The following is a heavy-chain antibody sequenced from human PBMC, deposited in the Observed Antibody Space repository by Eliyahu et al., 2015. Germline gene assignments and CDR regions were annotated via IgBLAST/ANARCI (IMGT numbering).Heavy chain of an antibody. CDR2: IYYRGNT. D-gene: IGHD3-10*01. CDR3: ARNYGSGPTYWYFDL. CDR1: XGSISSTTPY. V-gene: IGHV4-39*07. J-gene: IGHJ2*01. Sequence: QLQLQESGPRLVKPSETLSLXCXVSXGSISSTTPYWGWIRQPPGKGLEWIGRIYYRGNTDYNPSLKSRATISVDTSKNQFSLKLTSVTAADTAVYYCARNYGSGPTYWYFDLWGRGTLVTVSS.